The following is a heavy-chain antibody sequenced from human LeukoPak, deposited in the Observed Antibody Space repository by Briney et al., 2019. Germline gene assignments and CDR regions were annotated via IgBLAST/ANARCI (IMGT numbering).Heavy chain of an antibody. J-gene: IGHJ4*02. D-gene: IGHD3-9*01. CDR1: GYTFTGYY. Sequence: GASVKVSCKASGYTFTGYYMHWVRQAPGQGLEWMGWINPNSGGTNYAQKFQGRVTMTRATSISTAYMELSRLRSDDTAVYYCARARMYYDILPDYWGQGTLVTVSS. V-gene: IGHV1-2*02. CDR2: INPNSGGT. CDR3: ARARMYYDILPDY.